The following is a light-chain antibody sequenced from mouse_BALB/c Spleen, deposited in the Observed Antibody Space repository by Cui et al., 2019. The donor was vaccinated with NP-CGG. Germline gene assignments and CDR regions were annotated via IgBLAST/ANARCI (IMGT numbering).Light chain of an antibody. CDR1: TGAVTTSNY. CDR2: GTN. CDR3: ALWYGNHWV. J-gene: IGLJ1*01. Sequence: QAVVTQESAITTSPGETVTLTCRSSTGAVTTSNYANWVQEKPDHLFTGLIGGTNNRIPGVPARFSGSLIGDKAALTITGAQTEDEAVYFCALWYGNHWVFGGGTKLTVL. V-gene: IGLV1*01.